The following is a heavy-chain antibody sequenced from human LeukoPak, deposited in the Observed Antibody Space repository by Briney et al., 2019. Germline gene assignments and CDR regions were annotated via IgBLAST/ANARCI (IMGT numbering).Heavy chain of an antibody. CDR2: IKSKTDGGTT. CDR3: AKDRYSNYGNWFDP. D-gene: IGHD4-11*01. V-gene: IGHV3-15*01. Sequence: PGGSLRLSCAASGFTFSNAWMSWVRQAPGKGLEWVSRIKSKTDGGTTHYAAPVKGRFTISRDNSKNTLYLQMISLRAEDAAVYYCAKDRYSNYGNWFDPWGQGTLVTAFS. CDR1: GFTFSNAW. J-gene: IGHJ5*02.